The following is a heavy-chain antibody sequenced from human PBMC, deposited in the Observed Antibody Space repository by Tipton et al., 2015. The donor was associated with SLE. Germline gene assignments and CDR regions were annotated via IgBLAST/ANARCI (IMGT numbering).Heavy chain of an antibody. CDR3: ARDRFGYNFFDP. CDR2: IYHTGST. CDR1: GDPITNFY. V-gene: IGHV4-59*01. J-gene: IGHJ5*02. Sequence: TLSLTCTVSGDPITNFYWGRIRQPPGKGPECIGYIYHTGSTRLNPSLESRVTMSVDTSKNQFSLKLSSVTAADTAIYYCARDRFGYNFFDPWGQGTLVTVSS. D-gene: IGHD3-16*01.